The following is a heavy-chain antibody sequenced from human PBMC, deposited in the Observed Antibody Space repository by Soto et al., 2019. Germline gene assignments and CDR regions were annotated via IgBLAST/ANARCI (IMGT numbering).Heavy chain of an antibody. V-gene: IGHV3-33*01. CDR1: GFSFSSYG. Sequence: QVQLVESGGGLVQPGKSLRLSCVASGFSFSSYGMHWVRQTPGKRLEWVAVIWDDGNNEYYADSVRGRFTISRDNSKSTLYLQMNSLRAEDTALYSCARDQRTTPEAFDYWGQGTQVTVSS. J-gene: IGHJ4*02. CDR3: ARDQRTTPEAFDY. D-gene: IGHD4-17*01. CDR2: IWDDGNNE.